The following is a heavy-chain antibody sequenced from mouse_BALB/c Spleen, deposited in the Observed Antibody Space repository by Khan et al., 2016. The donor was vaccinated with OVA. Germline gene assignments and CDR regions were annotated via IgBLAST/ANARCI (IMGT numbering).Heavy chain of an antibody. Sequence: QVQLQQSGAELAKPGASVKMSCKASGYTFTTYWMHWVKQRPGQGLEWIGYINPTSGYTDYNDKFKDRATLSADKSSSTASMQLNSLTSEDSAVYYCTRDRIDYWGQGTTLPVSS. CDR3: TRDRIDY. CDR1: GYTFTTYW. V-gene: IGHV1-7*01. J-gene: IGHJ2*01. CDR2: INPTSGYT.